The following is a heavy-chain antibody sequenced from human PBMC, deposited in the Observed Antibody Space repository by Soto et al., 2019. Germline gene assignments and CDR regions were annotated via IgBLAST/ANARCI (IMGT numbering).Heavy chain of an antibody. V-gene: IGHV1-3*01. CDR3: ARDRATTRKEFDY. CDR1: GYTFTSYA. D-gene: IGHD1-26*01. Sequence: ASVKVSCKASGYTFTSYAMHWVRQAPGQRLEWMGWINAGNGNTKYSQKFQGRVTITRDTSASTAYMELSSLRSDDTAVYYCARDRATTRKEFDYWGQGTLVTVSS. J-gene: IGHJ4*02. CDR2: INAGNGNT.